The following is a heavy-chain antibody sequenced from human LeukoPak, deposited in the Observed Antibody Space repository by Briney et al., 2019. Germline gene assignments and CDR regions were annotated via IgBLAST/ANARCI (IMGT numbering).Heavy chain of an antibody. CDR2: IQYDGSNK. CDR1: GFTFSSYG. V-gene: IGHV3-30*02. J-gene: IGHJ3*02. CDR3: ARARGYSLDDAFDI. D-gene: IGHD5-18*01. Sequence: PGGSLRLSCAASGFTFSSYGMHCVRQAPGKGLECVAFIQYDGSNKYYADSVKGRFTISRDNSKNTLYLQMNSLRAEDAAVYYCARARGYSLDDAFDIWGQGTMVTVSS.